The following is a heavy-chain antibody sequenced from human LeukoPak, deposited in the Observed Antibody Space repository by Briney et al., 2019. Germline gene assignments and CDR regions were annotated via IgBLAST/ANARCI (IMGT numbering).Heavy chain of an antibody. V-gene: IGHV3-23*01. CDR3: AKKVVVGATSPYSDFQD. J-gene: IGHJ1*01. CDR1: GFTFSSYA. CDR2: ISGSGVTT. D-gene: IGHD1-26*01. Sequence: GGSLRLTCAASGFTFSSYAMSWVRQAPGKGLEWVSAISGSGVTTHYAGSVKGRFSISRDNSKNTLYLQMNSLRAEDTALYYCAKKVVVGATSPYSDFQDWGQGTLVTVSS.